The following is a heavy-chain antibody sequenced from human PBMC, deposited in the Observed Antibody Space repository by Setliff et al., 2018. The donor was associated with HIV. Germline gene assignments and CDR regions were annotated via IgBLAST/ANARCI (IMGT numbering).Heavy chain of an antibody. CDR1: GGSFGGFY. J-gene: IGHJ6*02. D-gene: IGHD6-6*01. CDR3: ARHGKQLVERRIGAMDV. V-gene: IGHV4-34*01. CDR2: INHSGST. Sequence: SETLSLTCAVYGGSFGGFYWNWIRQPPGKGLEWIGEINHSGSTNYNPSLKSRVTISADTSKNKFSLKLNSVIVADTAVYYCARHGKQLVERRIGAMDVWGQGTTVTVSS.